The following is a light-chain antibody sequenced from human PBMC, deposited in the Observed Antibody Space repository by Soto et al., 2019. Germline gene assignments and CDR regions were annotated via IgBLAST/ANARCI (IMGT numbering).Light chain of an antibody. V-gene: IGKV1-39*01. CDR1: QSVSRY. J-gene: IGKJ5*01. Sequence: DVQMTQSPFSLSALVGDRVTITFRASQSVSRYLNWYQHKPGKAPKLLINAASNLRSGVPSRFSGSGSGTDFTLTIDGLQPEDFAVYYCQQSYITPPITFGQGTRLEIK. CDR3: QQSYITPPIT. CDR2: AAS.